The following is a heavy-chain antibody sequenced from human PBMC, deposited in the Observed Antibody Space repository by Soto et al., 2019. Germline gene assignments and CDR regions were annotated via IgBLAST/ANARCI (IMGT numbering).Heavy chain of an antibody. CDR1: GFAFNTYT. D-gene: IGHD3-3*01. V-gene: IGHV3-21*01. CDR2: IRSSSSNI. Sequence: SLRLSCAASGFAFNTYTMHWVRQAPGKGLEWVSSIRSSSSNIFYADSVKGRFTISRDNTQNSLFLQMNSLRAEDTAVYYCARAEQDNFFYGLDVWGQGTTVTVSS. CDR3: ARAEQDNFFYGLDV. J-gene: IGHJ6*02.